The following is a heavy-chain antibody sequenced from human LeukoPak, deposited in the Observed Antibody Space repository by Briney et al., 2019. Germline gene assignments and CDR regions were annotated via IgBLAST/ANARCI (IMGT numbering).Heavy chain of an antibody. CDR1: GYSISSSYY. D-gene: IGHD1-26*01. J-gene: IGHJ4*02. Sequence: PSETLSLTCDVSGYSISSSYYWGWIRQPPGKGLEWIGSVDHSGSTYYNPSVKSRVNMSVDTSKNQFSLKLSSVTAADTAVYYCASARELPSLDPTGDYWGQGTLVTVSS. V-gene: IGHV4-38-2*01. CDR2: VDHSGST. CDR3: ASARELPSLDPTGDY.